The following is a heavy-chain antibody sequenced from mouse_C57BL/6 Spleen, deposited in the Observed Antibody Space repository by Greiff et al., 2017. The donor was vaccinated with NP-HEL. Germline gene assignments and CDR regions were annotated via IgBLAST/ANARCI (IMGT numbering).Heavy chain of an antibody. J-gene: IGHJ3*01. CDR1: GFTFSSYT. V-gene: IGHV5-9*01. Sequence: EVKLQESGGGLVKPGGSLKLSCAASGFTFSSYTLSWVRQTPEKRLEWVATISGGGGNTYYPDSVKGRFTISRDNAKHTLYLQMSSLRSEDTALYYCARPPYYYGSSPWFAYWGQGTLVTVSA. CDR2: ISGGGGNT. CDR3: ARPPYYYGSSPWFAY. D-gene: IGHD1-1*01.